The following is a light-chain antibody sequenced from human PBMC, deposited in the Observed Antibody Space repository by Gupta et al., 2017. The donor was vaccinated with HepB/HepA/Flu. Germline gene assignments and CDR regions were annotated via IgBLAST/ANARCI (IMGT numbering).Light chain of an antibody. J-gene: IGLJ2*01. CDR2: RNN. Sequence: QSVLPQPPSASGTPGQRVTISCSGSSSNIGSNYVYWYQQLPGTAPKLLIYRNNQRPSGVPDRFSGSKAGTAASLAIRGLRSEDEADYYCAAWDDSLSGLFGGGTKLTVL. CDR1: SSNIGSNY. CDR3: AAWDDSLSGL. V-gene: IGLV1-47*01.